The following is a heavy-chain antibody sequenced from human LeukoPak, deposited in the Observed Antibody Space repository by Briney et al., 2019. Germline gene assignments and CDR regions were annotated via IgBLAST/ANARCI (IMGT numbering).Heavy chain of an antibody. Sequence: PGGSLRLSCAASGFTFSSYSMNWVRQAPGKGLEWVSSISSSSSYIYYADSVKGRFTISRDNSKNTLYLQMNSLRADDTAVYYCAREVRGDYFDFWGHGTLVTVPS. J-gene: IGHJ4*01. CDR3: AREVRGDYFDF. CDR2: ISSSSSYI. CDR1: GFTFSSYS. V-gene: IGHV3-21*04. D-gene: IGHD3-16*01.